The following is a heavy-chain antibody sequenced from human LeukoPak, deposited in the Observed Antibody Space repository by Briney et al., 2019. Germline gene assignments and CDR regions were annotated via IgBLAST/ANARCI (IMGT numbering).Heavy chain of an antibody. D-gene: IGHD6-13*01. CDR2: ISSSSSIV. CDR3: ARVLYSSSWFYFDY. V-gene: IGHV3-48*04. Sequence: EGSLRLSCAASGFTFSNYDMNWVRQAPGKGLEWVSYISSSSSIVYYADSVEGRFTMSRDNAKNSLFLQMNSLRAEDTAVYYCARVLYSSSWFYFDYWGQGTLVTVSS. CDR1: GFTFSNYD. J-gene: IGHJ4*02.